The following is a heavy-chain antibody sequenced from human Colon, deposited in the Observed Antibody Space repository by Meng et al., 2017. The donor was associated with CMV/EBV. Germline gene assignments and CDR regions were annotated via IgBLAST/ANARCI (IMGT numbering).Heavy chain of an antibody. J-gene: IGHJ6*02. CDR3: ARPLEWPGNYYGMDV. D-gene: IGHD3-3*01. Sequence: GESLKISCASSGFTFSSYSMNWVLQAPGKGLEWVSYISSSSSSTFYADSVKGRFTISRDNAKNSLYLQMNSLRAKDTDVYYCARPLEWPGNYYGMDVWGQGTTVTVSS. CDR2: ISSSSSST. V-gene: IGHV3-48*04. CDR1: GFTFSSYS.